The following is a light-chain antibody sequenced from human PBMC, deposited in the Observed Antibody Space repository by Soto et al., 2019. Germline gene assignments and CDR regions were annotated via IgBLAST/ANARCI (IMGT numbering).Light chain of an antibody. J-gene: IGKJ5*01. CDR1: QSISSY. CDR3: QQANIFPIT. V-gene: IGKV1-12*01. CDR2: AAS. Sequence: DSQRTQSPSSLSASVGDRGTITCLASQSISSYLTWYQQKPEKPPKLLIYAASSLQRGVPSRFSGSGSGTDFTLTISSLQPEDFATYYCQQANIFPITFGQGTRLEN.